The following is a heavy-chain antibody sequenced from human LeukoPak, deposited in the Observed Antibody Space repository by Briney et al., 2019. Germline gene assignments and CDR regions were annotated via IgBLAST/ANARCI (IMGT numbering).Heavy chain of an antibody. CDR3: ARVGCSGGRCPGYGMDV. V-gene: IGHV3-21*01. D-gene: IGHD2-15*01. CDR2: ISSSSSYI. J-gene: IGHJ6*02. CDR1: GFTFSSYS. Sequence: GGSLRLSCAASGFTFSSYSMNWVRQAPGKGLEWVSAISSSSSYIYYADSVKGRFTISRDNAKNSLYLQMNSLRVEDTAVYYCARVGCSGGRCPGYGMDVWGQGTTVTVSS.